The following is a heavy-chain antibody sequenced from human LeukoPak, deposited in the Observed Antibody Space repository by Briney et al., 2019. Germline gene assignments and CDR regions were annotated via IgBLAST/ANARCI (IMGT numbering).Heavy chain of an antibody. V-gene: IGHV4-34*01. CDR1: GGSLSGYY. D-gene: IGHD3-9*01. CDR3: ARSGRYFETQ. CDR2: IHHSGST. Sequence: SETLSLTCAVYGGSLSGYYWSWIRQPPGKGLEWIGEIHHSGSTNYNASLKSRVTISVDTSKDQFSLKLSSVTAADTAVYYCARSGRYFETQWGQGTLVTVSS. J-gene: IGHJ4*02.